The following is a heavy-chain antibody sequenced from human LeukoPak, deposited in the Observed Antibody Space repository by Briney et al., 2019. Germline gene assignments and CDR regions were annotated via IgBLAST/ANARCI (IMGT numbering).Heavy chain of an antibody. J-gene: IGHJ3*02. CDR3: ARGLTMIVVVTDAFDI. CDR1: GYTFSSYA. D-gene: IGHD3-22*01. V-gene: IGHV3-30-3*01. Sequence: GGSLRLSCAASGYTFSSYAMHWVRQAPGKGLEWVALISYDGSNEYYADSVKGRFTVSRDNSKNTLYLQMNSLRAEDTAVYYCARGLTMIVVVTDAFDIWGQGTMVTVSS. CDR2: ISYDGSNE.